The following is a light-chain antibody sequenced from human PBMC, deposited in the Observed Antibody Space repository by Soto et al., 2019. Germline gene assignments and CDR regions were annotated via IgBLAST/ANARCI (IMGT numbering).Light chain of an antibody. V-gene: IGLV2-14*03. Sequence: QSVLTQPASVSGSPGQSITISCTGTSSDVGAYNYVSWYQRHPGTAPKLIIYDVTLRPSGVSNRFSGSKSGNTASLTISGLQAEDEADFYRSSFSRSTPLVFGTGTKLTVL. CDR1: SSDVGAYNY. J-gene: IGLJ1*01. CDR3: SSFSRSTPLV. CDR2: DVT.